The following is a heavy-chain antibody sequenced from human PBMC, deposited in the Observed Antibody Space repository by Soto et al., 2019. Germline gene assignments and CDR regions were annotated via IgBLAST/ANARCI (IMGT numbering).Heavy chain of an antibody. CDR3: ARVSVLTDKTQDAFDI. CDR2: IYYSGST. J-gene: IGHJ3*02. V-gene: IGHV4-31*03. Sequence: LSLTCTVAGGSISKGRYYWRSIRQNTGKGLEWIGYIYYSGSTYYNPSLKSRVTISVDTSKNQFSLKLSSVTAADTAVYYCARVSVLTDKTQDAFDIWGQGTMVTVSS. D-gene: IGHD3-9*01. CDR1: GGSISKGRYY.